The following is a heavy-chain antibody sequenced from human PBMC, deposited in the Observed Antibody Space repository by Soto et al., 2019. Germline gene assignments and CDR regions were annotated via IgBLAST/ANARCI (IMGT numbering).Heavy chain of an antibody. J-gene: IGHJ5*02. CDR3: ARHQSHNSSNVDP. V-gene: IGHV4-39*01. CDR2: IYYSGST. CDR1: GGSISSSSYY. Sequence: SETLSLTCTVSGGSISSSSYYWGWIRQPPGKGLEWIGSIYYSGSTYYNPSLKSRVTISVDTSKNQFSLKLSSVTAADTAVYYCARHQSHNSSNVDPWGQRTLVTVSS. D-gene: IGHD6-13*01.